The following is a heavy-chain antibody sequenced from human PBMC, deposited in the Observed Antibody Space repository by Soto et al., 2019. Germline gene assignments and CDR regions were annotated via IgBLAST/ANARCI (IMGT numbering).Heavy chain of an antibody. CDR3: GRASKSGSCGSGIIRPRYYYYYGMDV. CDR2: IWFDGDYK. D-gene: IGHD3-10*01. V-gene: IGHV3-33*01. Sequence: QVQLVESGGGVVQPGRSLRLSCEASGFIFSNYGMHWVRQAPGRGLEWVAVIWFDGDYKYYADSVKGRVLISRDNSKRTLYLQINSLRAEDTGVYYCGRASKSGSCGSGIIRPRYYYYYGMDVWGQGTAVTVSS. CDR1: GFIFSNYG. J-gene: IGHJ6*02.